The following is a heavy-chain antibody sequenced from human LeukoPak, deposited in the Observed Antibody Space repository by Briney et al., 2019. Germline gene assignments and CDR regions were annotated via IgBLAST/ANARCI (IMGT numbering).Heavy chain of an antibody. V-gene: IGHV4-34*01. CDR1: GGSFSGDY. D-gene: IGHD3-10*01. Sequence: SETLSLTCGVYGGSFSGDYWSWVRQPPGKGLEWIGEINHSGSASYNPSLKSRVTISVDTSKIQFSLKLSSVTAADTAVYYCARRGYYGWGSVYWGQGTLVTVSS. CDR2: INHSGSA. J-gene: IGHJ4*02. CDR3: ARRGYYGWGSVY.